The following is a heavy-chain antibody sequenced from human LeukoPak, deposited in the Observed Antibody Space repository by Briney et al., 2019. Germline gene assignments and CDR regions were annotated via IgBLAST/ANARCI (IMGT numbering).Heavy chain of an antibody. CDR3: ARVLAVAGTGAFDI. D-gene: IGHD6-19*01. V-gene: IGHV3-74*01. J-gene: IGHJ3*02. CDR1: GFTFSSYW. CDR2: INTDGSST. Sequence: GGSLRLSCAASGFTFSSYWMYWVRQALGKGLVWVSRINTDGSSTTYADSVKGRFTISRDNAKNTVYLQMNSLRAEDTAVYYCARVLAVAGTGAFDIWGQGTMVTVSS.